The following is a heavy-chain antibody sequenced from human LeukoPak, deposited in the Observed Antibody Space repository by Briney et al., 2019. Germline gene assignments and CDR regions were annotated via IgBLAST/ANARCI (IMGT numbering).Heavy chain of an antibody. D-gene: IGHD5-12*01. CDR3: ARIHSGYEPPKEYYGVDV. CDR1: GFSFSDFG. Sequence: GRSLRLSCVASGFSFSDFGMHWVRQAPGKGLEWVAVISYDGSNKYYADSVKGRFTISRDNSKNTLYMQVNSLKSEDTAVYYCARIHSGYEPPKEYYGVDVWGKGTTVTVSS. J-gene: IGHJ6*04. V-gene: IGHV3-30*03. CDR2: ISYDGSNK.